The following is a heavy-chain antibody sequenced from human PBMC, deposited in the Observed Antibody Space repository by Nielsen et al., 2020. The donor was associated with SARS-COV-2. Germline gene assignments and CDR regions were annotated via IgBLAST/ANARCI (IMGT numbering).Heavy chain of an antibody. J-gene: IGHJ4*02. CDR1: GFTLSNYN. Sequence: GESLKISCAASGFTLSNYNMHWVRQGPGKGLVWVSRINRDGSVTNYADSVEGRFTISRDNSKNTLYLQMNSLRDDDTAVYYCAKVGGYCSSTSCYAYFDYWGQGTLVAVSS. D-gene: IGHD2-2*01. CDR2: INRDGSVT. CDR3: AKVGGYCSSTSCYAYFDY. V-gene: IGHV3-74*01.